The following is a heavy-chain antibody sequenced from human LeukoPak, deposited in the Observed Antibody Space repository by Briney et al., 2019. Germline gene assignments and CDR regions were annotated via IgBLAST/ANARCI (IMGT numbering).Heavy chain of an antibody. CDR1: GYTFTSYY. CDR2: INPSGGST. Sequence: ASVKVSCKASGYTFTSYYMHWVRQAPGQGLEWMGIINPSGGSTSYAQKFQGRVTMTRDTSTSTVYMELSSLGSEDTAVYYCAREVGIAYCGGDCYYNWFDPWGQGTLVTVSS. CDR3: AREVGIAYCGGDCYYNWFDP. J-gene: IGHJ5*02. D-gene: IGHD2-21*01. V-gene: IGHV1-46*01.